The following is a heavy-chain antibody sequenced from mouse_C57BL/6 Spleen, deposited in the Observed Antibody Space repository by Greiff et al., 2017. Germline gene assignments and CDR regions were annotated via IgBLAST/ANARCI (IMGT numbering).Heavy chain of an antibody. Sequence: VQLQQSGPELVKPGASVKISCKASGYSFTDYTMNWVKQSNGKSLEWIGVFNPNYGTTNYNQKFKGKATLTVDQSSSTAYMELSSLTSEDSAVDYCERGGALGGRCAYWGQGTMVTVSA. CDR3: ERGGALGGRCAY. CDR1: GYSFTDYT. CDR2: FNPNYGTT. D-gene: IGHD4-1*01. J-gene: IGHJ3*01. V-gene: IGHV1-39*01.